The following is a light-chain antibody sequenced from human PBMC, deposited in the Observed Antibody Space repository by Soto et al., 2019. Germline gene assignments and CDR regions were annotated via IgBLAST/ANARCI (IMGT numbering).Light chain of an antibody. CDR2: GAS. J-gene: IGKJ2*01. CDR3: QQGHNWPLT. V-gene: IGKV3-15*01. CDR1: QSINSE. Sequence: EIVMTQSPATLSLSPGERAALSCRASQSINSELAWYQQKPGQPPTLLIYGASTRATGVPARFTGSESGSEFTLTISGLQSEDFAVYYCQQGHNWPLTFGQGTRLEI.